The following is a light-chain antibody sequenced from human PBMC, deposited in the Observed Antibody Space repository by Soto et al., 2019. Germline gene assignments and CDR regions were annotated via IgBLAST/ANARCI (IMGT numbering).Light chain of an antibody. CDR3: QQYESTPPT. CDR2: WAS. J-gene: IGKJ2*01. V-gene: IGKV4-1*01. CDR1: QSVLYSSNNKNY. Sequence: DIVMTQSPDSLAVSLGERATINCKSSQSVLYSSNNKNYLAWYQQRPGQPPKLLIYWASTRESGVPDRFSGSGSGTDFTLTITSLQAEDVAVYYCQQYESTPPTFDQGTKLEIK.